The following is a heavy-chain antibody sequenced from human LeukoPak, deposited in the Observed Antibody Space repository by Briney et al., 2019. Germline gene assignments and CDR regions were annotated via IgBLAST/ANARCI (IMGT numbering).Heavy chain of an antibody. V-gene: IGHV1-69*13. D-gene: IGHD1-26*01. CDR2: IIPIFGTA. J-gene: IGHJ4*02. CDR3: ARAPIVGATIADY. CDR1: GGTFSSYA. Sequence: SVKVSCKASGGTFSSYAISWVRQAPGQGLEWMGGIIPIFGTANYAQKFQGRVTITADESMSTAYMELSSLRSEDTAVYYCARAPIVGATIADYWGQGTLVTVSS.